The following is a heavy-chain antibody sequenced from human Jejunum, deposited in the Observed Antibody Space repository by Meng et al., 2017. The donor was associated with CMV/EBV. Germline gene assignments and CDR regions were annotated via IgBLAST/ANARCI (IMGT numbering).Heavy chain of an antibody. D-gene: IGHD3-3*01. CDR2: ISWNGDNI. V-gene: IGHV3-9*01. CDR3: AKTLSPYDFWSGADY. J-gene: IGHJ4*02. CDR1: GFPFVDYA. Sequence: GFPFVDYAMHWVRQAPGKGLEWVSGISWNGDNIDYADSVRGRFTISRDNAKNSLYLQMNSLKAEDTAFYYCAKTLSPYDFWSGADYWGQGTLVTVSS.